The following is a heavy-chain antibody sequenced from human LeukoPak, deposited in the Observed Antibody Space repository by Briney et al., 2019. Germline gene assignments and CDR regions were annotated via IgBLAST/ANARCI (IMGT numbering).Heavy chain of an antibody. CDR3: AKDRGGFWGSSWTDY. V-gene: IGHV3-23*01. CDR2: ISGSGGST. Sequence: GGSLRLSCAASGFTFSSYAMSWVRQAPGKGLEWVSAISGSGGSTYYADSVKGRFTISRDNSKNTLYLQMNSLRAEDTAVYYCAKDRGGFWGSSWTDYWGQGTLVTVSS. D-gene: IGHD6-13*01. CDR1: GFTFSSYA. J-gene: IGHJ4*02.